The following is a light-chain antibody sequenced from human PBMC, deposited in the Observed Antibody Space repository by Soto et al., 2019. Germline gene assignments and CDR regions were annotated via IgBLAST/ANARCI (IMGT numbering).Light chain of an antibody. CDR3: QQYYSYPIT. Sequence: AIRMTPSPSSLSASTGARVTITCLASQGISSYLAWYQQKPGKAPKLLIYAASTLQSGVPSRFSGSGSGTDFTLTISCLQSEDFATYYCQQYYSYPITFGQGTRLEI. CDR2: AAS. CDR1: QGISSY. V-gene: IGKV1-8*01. J-gene: IGKJ5*01.